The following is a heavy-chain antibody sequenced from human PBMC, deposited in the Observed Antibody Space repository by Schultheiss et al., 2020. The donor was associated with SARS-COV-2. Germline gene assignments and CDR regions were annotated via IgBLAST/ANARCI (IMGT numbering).Heavy chain of an antibody. CDR3: ARDLGGGAGGWFDP. CDR1: GYSISSGYY. J-gene: IGHJ5*02. D-gene: IGHD1-26*01. Sequence: SETLSLTCAVSGYSISSGYYWSWIRQPPGKGLEWIGYIYYSGSTNYNPSLKSRVTISVDTSKNQFSLKLSSVTAADTAVYYCARDLGGGAGGWFDPWGQGTLVTVSS. CDR2: IYYSGST. V-gene: IGHV4-61*01.